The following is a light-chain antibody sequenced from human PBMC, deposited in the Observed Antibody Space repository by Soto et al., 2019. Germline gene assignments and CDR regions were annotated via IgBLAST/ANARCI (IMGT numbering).Light chain of an antibody. V-gene: IGLV1-40*01. CDR2: GNN. Sequence: QSVLTQPPSVSGAPGQRVTISCTGSSSNIGAGYDVHWYQQLPGTAPKLLIYGNNNRPSGVPDRFSGSKSGTSASLAITGLQAEDEADYYCQSYDSSLSGRVVFGGGTKLTGL. J-gene: IGLJ2*01. CDR3: QSYDSSLSGRVV. CDR1: SSNIGAGYD.